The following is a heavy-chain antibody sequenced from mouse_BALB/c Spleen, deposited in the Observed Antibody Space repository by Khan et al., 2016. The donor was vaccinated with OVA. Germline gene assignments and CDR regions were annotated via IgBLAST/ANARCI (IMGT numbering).Heavy chain of an antibody. D-gene: IGHD1-1*01. CDR2: ISYSGST. CDR3: ARGDYYGYAMDY. V-gene: IGHV3-2*02. Sequence: EVQLQESGPGLVKPSQSLSLTCTVTGYSITSNYAWNWIRQLPGNKLEWMGYISYSGSTSYNPSLKSRISITRDTSKNQFFLQLNSVTTEDAAKYYGARGDYYGYAMDYWSQGTSVTVSS. J-gene: IGHJ4*01. CDR1: GYSITSNYA.